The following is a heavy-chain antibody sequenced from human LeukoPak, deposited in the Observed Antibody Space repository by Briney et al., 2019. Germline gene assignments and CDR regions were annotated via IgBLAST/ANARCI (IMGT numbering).Heavy chain of an antibody. CDR2: IYYSGST. CDR3: ASITILRQVQEHNWFDP. D-gene: IGHD3-3*01. V-gene: IGHV4-31*03. J-gene: IGHJ5*02. CDR1: GGSISSGGYY. Sequence: SETLSLTCTVSGGSISSGGYYWSWIRQHPGKGLEWIGYIYYSGSTYYNPSLKSRVTISVDTSKNQFSLKLSSVTAADTAVYYCASITILRQVQEHNWFDPWGQGTLVTVSS.